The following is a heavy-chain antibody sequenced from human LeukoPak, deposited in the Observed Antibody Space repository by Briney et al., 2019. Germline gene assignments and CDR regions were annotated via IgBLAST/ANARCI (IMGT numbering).Heavy chain of an antibody. D-gene: IGHD3-3*01. CDR2: INSDGSST. J-gene: IGHJ4*02. V-gene: IGHV3-74*01. CDR3: AREGYDFWSGYYRASFDY. CDR1: GFTFSSYW. Sequence: GGSLRLSCAASGFTFSSYWMHWVRQAPGKGLVWVSRINSDGSSTSYADSVKGRFTISRDNAKNTLYLQMNSLRAEDTAVYYCAREGYDFWSGYYRASFDYWGQGTLVTVSS.